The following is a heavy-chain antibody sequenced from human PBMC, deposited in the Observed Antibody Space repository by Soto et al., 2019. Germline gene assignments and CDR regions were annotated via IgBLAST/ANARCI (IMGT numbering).Heavy chain of an antibody. D-gene: IGHD2-2*03. J-gene: IGHJ6*02. CDR1: GSTFPSYG. Sequence: ASVPGSCPASGSTFPSYGISWVRQAPGQGLEWMGWISAYNGNTNYAQKLQGRVTMTTDTSTSTAYMELRSLRSDDTAVYYCARGDGYCSSTSCYRYYYGMDVWGQGTTVTVSS. CDR2: ISAYNGNT. V-gene: IGHV1-18*01. CDR3: ARGDGYCSSTSCYRYYYGMDV.